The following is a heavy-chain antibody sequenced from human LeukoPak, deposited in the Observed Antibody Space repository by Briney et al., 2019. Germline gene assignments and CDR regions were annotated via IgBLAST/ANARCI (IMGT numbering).Heavy chain of an antibody. Sequence: KVSCKXSGYTFTNYYIHWVRQAPGQGLEWRGLINPGGDNTDYAQNFQGRVTMTRDTSTSTVYMGLSSLRSEDTAVYYCARIRDGYNDAYDIWGQGAMVTVSS. CDR1: GYTFTNYY. J-gene: IGHJ3*02. CDR2: INPGGDNT. D-gene: IGHD5-24*01. CDR3: ARIRDGYNDAYDI. V-gene: IGHV1-46*01.